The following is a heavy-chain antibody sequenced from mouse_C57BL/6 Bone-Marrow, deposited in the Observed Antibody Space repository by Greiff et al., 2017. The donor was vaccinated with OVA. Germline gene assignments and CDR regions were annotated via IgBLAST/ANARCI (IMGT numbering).Heavy chain of an antibody. CDR2: ISSGGDYI. V-gene: IGHV5-9-1*02. CDR3: TRDGGWDFYYFDY. Sequence: EVQRVESGEGLVKPGGSLKLSCAASGFTFSSYAMSWVRQTPEKRLEWVAYISSGGDYIYYADTVKGRFTISRDNARNTLYLQMSSLKSEDTAMYYCTRDGGWDFYYFDYWGQGTTLTVSS. J-gene: IGHJ2*01. D-gene: IGHD4-1*01. CDR1: GFTFSSYA.